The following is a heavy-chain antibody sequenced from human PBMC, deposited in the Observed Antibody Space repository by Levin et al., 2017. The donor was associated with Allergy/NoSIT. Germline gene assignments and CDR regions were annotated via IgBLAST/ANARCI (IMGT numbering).Heavy chain of an antibody. D-gene: IGHD2-2*01. CDR1: GFTFSSSG. CDR2: ISYDGSNK. Sequence: LSLTCAASGFTFSSSGMHWVRQAPGKGLEWVAVISYDGSNKYYADSVKGRFTISRGNSKNTLYLQMNSLRAEDTAVYYCAKVYVREYQLLGWYYFDYWGQGTLVTVSS. CDR3: AKVYVREYQLLGWYYFDY. J-gene: IGHJ4*02. V-gene: IGHV3-30*18.